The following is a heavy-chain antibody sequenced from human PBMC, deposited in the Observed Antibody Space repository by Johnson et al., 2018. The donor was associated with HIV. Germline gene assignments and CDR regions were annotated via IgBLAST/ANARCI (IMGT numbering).Heavy chain of an antibody. CDR3: ARDQHWGYYDSTAVDI. CDR1: GITFSSYA. V-gene: IGHV3-30*04. CDR2: ISYDGSNK. J-gene: IGHJ3*02. Sequence: QVQLVESGGGVVQPGRSLRLSCAASGITFSSYAMHWVRQAPGKGLEWVAVISYDGSNKYYTDSVKGRFTISRDNSKNTLYLQMNSLRAEDTAVYYCARDQHWGYYDSTAVDIWGQGTMVSVSS. D-gene: IGHD3-22*01.